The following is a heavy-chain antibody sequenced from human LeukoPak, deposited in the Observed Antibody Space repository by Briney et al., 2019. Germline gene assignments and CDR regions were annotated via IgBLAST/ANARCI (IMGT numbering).Heavy chain of an antibody. CDR1: GGSISSYY. V-gene: IGHV4-59*08. D-gene: IGHD3-22*01. J-gene: IGHJ3*02. CDR2: IYYSGST. Sequence: SETLSLTCTVSGGSISSYYWSWIRQPPGKGLEWIGYIYYSGSTNYNPSLKSRVTISVDTSKNQFSLKLSSVTAADTAVYYCASFYDSSLGDAFDIWGQGTMVTVS. CDR3: ASFYDSSLGDAFDI.